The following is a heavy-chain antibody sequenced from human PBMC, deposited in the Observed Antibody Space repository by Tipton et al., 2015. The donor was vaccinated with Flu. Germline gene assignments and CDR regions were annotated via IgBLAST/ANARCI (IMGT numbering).Heavy chain of an antibody. Sequence: LRLSCTVSGGSMSSFYWSWIRKPAGKGLEWMGRVYAGGNTKYNPSLKSRVTMSVDTSKNQFSLRLTSVTAADTAVYYCAREGGYSSGFSRIDTWGQGMLVTVSS. CDR3: AREGGYSSGFSRIDT. V-gene: IGHV4-4*07. CDR2: VYAGGNT. CDR1: GGSMSSFY. J-gene: IGHJ5*02. D-gene: IGHD6-19*01.